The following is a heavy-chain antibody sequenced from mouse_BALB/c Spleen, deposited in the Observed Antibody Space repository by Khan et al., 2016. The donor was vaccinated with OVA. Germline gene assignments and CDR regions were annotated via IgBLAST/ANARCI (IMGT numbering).Heavy chain of an antibody. V-gene: IGHV2-6-4*01. D-gene: IGHD2-14*01. CDR2: IWGGGGT. J-gene: IGHJ4*01. CDR1: GFSLSRYN. Sequence: QVQLQQSGPGLVAPSQSLSITCTVSGFSLSRYNIHWVRQPPGKGLEWLGKIWGGGGTDYNSTLKSRLSISKDNSKSQVFLKMNSLQTDDTARYYCARAYYRYDGYYAMDYWGQGTSVTVSS. CDR3: ARAYYRYDGYYAMDY.